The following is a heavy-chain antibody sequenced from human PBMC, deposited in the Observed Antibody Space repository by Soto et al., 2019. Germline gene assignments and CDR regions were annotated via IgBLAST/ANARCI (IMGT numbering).Heavy chain of an antibody. D-gene: IGHD3-10*01. J-gene: IGHJ6*02. V-gene: IGHV4-59*01. CDR2: IFSSGQP. CDR3: AREYYYGSASYRGMDV. CDR1: GACIRPYY. Sequence: SETLSFTATVSGACIRPYYSTWIRQPPGKGLEWIGYIFSSGQPNYNPPLKSRVTISGDTSKYQFSLKLSSVTAADTAVYYCAREYYYGSASYRGMDVWGQGTTVTVSS.